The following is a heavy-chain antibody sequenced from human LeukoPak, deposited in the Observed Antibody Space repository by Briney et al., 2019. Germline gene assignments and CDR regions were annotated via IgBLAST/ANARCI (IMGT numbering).Heavy chain of an antibody. CDR2: IYYSGST. V-gene: IGHV4-59*01. CDR1: GGSISSYY. CDR3: ASFPVAGIANNDAFDI. Sequence: PSETLSLTCTVSGGSISSYYWSWIRQPPGKGLEWIGYIYYSGSTNYNPSLKSRVTISVDTSKNQFSLKLSSVTAADTAVYYCASFPVAGIANNDAFDIWGQGTMVTVSS. D-gene: IGHD6-19*01. J-gene: IGHJ3*02.